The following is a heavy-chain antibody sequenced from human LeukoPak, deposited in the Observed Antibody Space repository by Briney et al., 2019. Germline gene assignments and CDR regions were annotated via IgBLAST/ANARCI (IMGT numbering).Heavy chain of an antibody. CDR3: ARQRAFDI. Sequence: SETLSLTCTVSGGSISSGGYSWSWIRQPPGKGLEWIGYIYYSGSTYYNPSLKSRVTISVDTSKNQFSLKLSSVTAADTAVYYCARQRAFDIWGQGTVVTVSS. D-gene: IGHD6-25*01. V-gene: IGHV4-30-4*07. CDR2: IYYSGST. J-gene: IGHJ3*02. CDR1: GGSISSGGYS.